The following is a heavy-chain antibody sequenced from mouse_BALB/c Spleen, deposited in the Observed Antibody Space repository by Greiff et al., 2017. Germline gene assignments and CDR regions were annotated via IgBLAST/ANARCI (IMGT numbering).Heavy chain of an antibody. V-gene: IGHV1-80*01. CDR1: GYAFSSYW. CDR3: TRSTAYDGYPFDY. J-gene: IGHJ2*01. D-gene: IGHD2-3*01. Sequence: QVQLKESGAELVRPGSSVKISCKASGYAFSSYWMNWVKQRPGQGLEWIGQIYPGDGDTNYNGKFKGKAKLTAVTSTSTAYMELSSLTNEDSAVYYCTRSTAYDGYPFDYWGQGTTLTVSS. CDR2: IYPGDGDT.